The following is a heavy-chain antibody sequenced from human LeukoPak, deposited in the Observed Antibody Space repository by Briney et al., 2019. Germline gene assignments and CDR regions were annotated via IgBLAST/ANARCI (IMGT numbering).Heavy chain of an antibody. D-gene: IGHD1-26*01. CDR2: IIPIFGTA. J-gene: IGHJ4*02. CDR1: GGTFSSYA. CDR3: ARASGSGVYYFDY. Sequence: SVKVSCKASGGTFSSYAISWVRQAPGQGLEWMGGIIPIFGTANYAQKFQGRVTITADESTSTAYMELSGLRSEDTAVYYCARASGSGVYYFDYWGQGTLVTVSS. V-gene: IGHV1-69*13.